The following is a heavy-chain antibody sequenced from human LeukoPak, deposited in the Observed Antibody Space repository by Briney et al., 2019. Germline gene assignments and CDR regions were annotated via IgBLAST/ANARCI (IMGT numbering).Heavy chain of an antibody. CDR2: ISSSSSYI. J-gene: IGHJ4*02. CDR1: GFTFSSYS. CDR3: ARDDYGDYMADY. Sequence: GGSLRLSCAASGFTFSSYSMNWVREAPGKGLEWVSSISSSSSYIYYADSVKGRFTISRDNAKNSLYLQMNSLRAEDTAVYYCARDDYGDYMADYWGQGTLVTVSS. V-gene: IGHV3-21*01. D-gene: IGHD4-17*01.